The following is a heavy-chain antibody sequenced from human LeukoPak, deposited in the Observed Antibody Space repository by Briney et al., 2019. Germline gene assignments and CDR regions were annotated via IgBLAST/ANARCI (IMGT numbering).Heavy chain of an antibody. J-gene: IGHJ3*01. CDR1: GGSFSGYY. D-gene: IGHD4-11*01. Sequence: SETLSLTCAVYGGSFSGYYWSWIRQPPGKGLEWIGEINRSGSTNYNPSLKSRVTISVDTSKNQFSLKLSSVTAAATAVYYCAWRKIRNAFDFWGQGTMVTVSS. CDR3: AWRKIRNAFDF. V-gene: IGHV4-34*01. CDR2: INRSGST.